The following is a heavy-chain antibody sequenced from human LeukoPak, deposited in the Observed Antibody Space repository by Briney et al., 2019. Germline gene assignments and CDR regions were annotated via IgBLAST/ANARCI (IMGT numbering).Heavy chain of an antibody. D-gene: IGHD2-2*01. J-gene: IGHJ4*02. V-gene: IGHV3-53*01. CDR3: VREVPQLLYY. CDR2: IYTGGST. CDR1: GFIVRSNF. Sequence: GGSLRLSCAASGFIVRSNFMAWVRQAPGKGLEWVSVIYTGGSTYYADSVKGRFTISRDNSQNTVSLQMNSVRAEDTAMYYCVREVPQLLYYWGQGTLVSVSS.